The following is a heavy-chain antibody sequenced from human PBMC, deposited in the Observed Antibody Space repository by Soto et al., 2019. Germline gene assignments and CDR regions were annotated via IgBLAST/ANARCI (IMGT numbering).Heavy chain of an antibody. V-gene: IGHV3-74*01. Sequence: PGGSLRLSCGASGFTFSNYWMHWVRQAPGEGLVWVPRINGDGSFTRFADSVKGRFTISRDNAKNTVHLQMNSLRVEDTAVYYCARVGGGSGNFDYWGQGTLVTVSS. CDR3: ARVGGGSGNFDY. J-gene: IGHJ4*02. CDR1: GFTFSNYW. D-gene: IGHD3-10*01. CDR2: INGDGSFT.